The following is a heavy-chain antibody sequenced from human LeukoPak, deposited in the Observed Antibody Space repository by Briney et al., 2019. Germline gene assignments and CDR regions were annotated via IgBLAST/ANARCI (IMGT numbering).Heavy chain of an antibody. CDR3: ARVQYDSSGYYLEYCQH. J-gene: IGHJ1*01. Sequence: PSDTLSLTCAVSGYSISSGYYWGWIRQPPRKGLEWIGSIYHSGSTYYNPSLKSRVTISVDTSKNPFSLKLSTVTAADTAVYYCARVQYDSSGYYLEYCQHWGQGDLVTVSS. V-gene: IGHV4-38-2*01. D-gene: IGHD3-22*01. CDR1: GYSISSGYY. CDR2: IYHSGST.